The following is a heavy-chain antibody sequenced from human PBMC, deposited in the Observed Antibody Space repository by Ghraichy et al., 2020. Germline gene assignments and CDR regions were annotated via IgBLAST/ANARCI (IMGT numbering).Heavy chain of an antibody. D-gene: IGHD6-19*01. CDR2: VSYDGSIK. V-gene: IGHV3-30*04. CDR3: ARGFGGYYSSGPDALDI. CDR1: GFVFTTFA. Sequence: GGSLRLSCAASGFVFTTFAMHWVRQAPGKGLEWVAVVSYDGSIKFYADSVKGRFTISRDNSKNTLYLQVGSLRVEDTALYFCARGFGGYYSSGPDALDIWGQGTMVIVSS. J-gene: IGHJ3*02.